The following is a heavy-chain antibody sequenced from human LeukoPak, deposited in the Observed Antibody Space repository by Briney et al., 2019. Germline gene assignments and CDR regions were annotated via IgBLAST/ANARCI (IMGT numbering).Heavy chain of an antibody. CDR1: GFTFSSYA. D-gene: IGHD3-22*01. Sequence: GGSLRLSCAASGFTFSSYAMSWVRQAPGKALEWPSAISGNGGSTYYADSVKGRFTISRDNSKNTLYLQMNSLRVEDTAVYYCEKAPSSGYYYGYWGQGTLVIVSA. CDR3: EKAPSSGYYYGY. V-gene: IGHV3-23*01. CDR2: ISGNGGST. J-gene: IGHJ4*02.